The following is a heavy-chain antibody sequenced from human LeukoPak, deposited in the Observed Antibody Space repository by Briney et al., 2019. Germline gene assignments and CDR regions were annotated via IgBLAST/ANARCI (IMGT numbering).Heavy chain of an antibody. CDR2: IYHSGST. Sequence: SETLSLTCTVSGYSISSGYYWGWIRQPPGKGLEWIGSIYHSGSTYYYPSLKSRVTISVDTSKNQFSLKLSSVTAADTAVYYCARDLDYYGSGTAWGQGTLVTVSS. D-gene: IGHD3-10*01. CDR3: ARDLDYYGSGTA. V-gene: IGHV4-38-2*02. CDR1: GYSISSGYY. J-gene: IGHJ5*02.